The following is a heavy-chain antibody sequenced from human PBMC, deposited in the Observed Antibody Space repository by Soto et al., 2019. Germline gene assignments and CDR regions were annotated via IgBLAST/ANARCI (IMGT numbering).Heavy chain of an antibody. Sequence: PSETLSLTFTFAGGSLSSGDDYLSWIRPPPGKGLEWIGYIYYSGSTYYNPSLKSRVTISVDTSKNQFSLKLSSVTAADTAVYYCAREVNMVRGVSGDDAFDIWGQGTMVTVSS. CDR1: GGSLSSGDDY. V-gene: IGHV4-30-4*01. CDR3: AREVNMVRGVSGDDAFDI. D-gene: IGHD3-10*01. CDR2: IYYSGST. J-gene: IGHJ3*02.